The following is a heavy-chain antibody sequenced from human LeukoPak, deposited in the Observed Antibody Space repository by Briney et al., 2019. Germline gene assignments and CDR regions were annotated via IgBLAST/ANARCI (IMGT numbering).Heavy chain of an antibody. CDR1: GYTFTGYY. CDR3: ARAGTTGTDYYYYYMDV. Sequence: GASVKVSCKASGYTFTGYYKHWVRQAPGQGLEWMGWINPNSGGTNYAQKFQGRVTMTRDTSISTAYMELSRLRSDDTAVYYCARAGTTGTDYYYYYMDVWGKGTTVTVSS. D-gene: IGHD1-1*01. CDR2: INPNSGGT. V-gene: IGHV1-2*02. J-gene: IGHJ6*03.